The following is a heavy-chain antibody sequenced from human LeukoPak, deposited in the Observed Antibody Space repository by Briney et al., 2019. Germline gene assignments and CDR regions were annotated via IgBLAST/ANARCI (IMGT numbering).Heavy chain of an antibody. CDR1: GFYSNDYARYA. J-gene: IGHJ5*02. V-gene: IGHV3-23*01. Sequence: GGSLRLSCAGSGFYSNDYARYAMSWVRQAPGKGLEWVSAISGTADTTKYADSVKGRFTISRDNSKNTLYLQMNSLRAEDTAVYYCAKDDSFTWLVVVPPGSWGQGTLVTVSS. D-gene: IGHD2-15*01. CDR2: ISGTADTT. CDR3: AKDDSFTWLVVVPPGS.